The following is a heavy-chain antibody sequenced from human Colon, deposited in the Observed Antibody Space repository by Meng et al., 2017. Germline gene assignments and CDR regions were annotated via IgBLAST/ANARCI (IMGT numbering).Heavy chain of an antibody. Sequence: SGPTLVKPTQTLTLTCTFSGFSLSTTGVGVGWIRQPPGKALEWLAPIYCNDDKHYSPSLKSRLTITKDTSNNQVVLTMTNLDPVDTATYYCAHTKANYGILTGYYGWGDFDYWGQGTLVTVSS. CDR1: GFSLSTTGVG. V-gene: IGHV2-5*01. CDR3: AHTKANYGILTGYYGWGDFDY. CDR2: IYCNDDK. J-gene: IGHJ4*02. D-gene: IGHD3-9*01.